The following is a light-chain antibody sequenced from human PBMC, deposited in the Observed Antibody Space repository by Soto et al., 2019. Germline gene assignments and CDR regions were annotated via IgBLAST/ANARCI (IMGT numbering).Light chain of an antibody. J-gene: IGKJ2*01. CDR3: QQYGSSPYT. V-gene: IGKV3-20*01. Sequence: EIVLTQSPGTLSLSPGERATLSCRASQSSSSSYLAWYQQKPGQAPRLLIYGASSRATGVPDRFSGRGSGKDFTLTISRLEPEDFAVYYCQQYGSSPYTFGQGTKLEIK. CDR2: GAS. CDR1: QSSSSSY.